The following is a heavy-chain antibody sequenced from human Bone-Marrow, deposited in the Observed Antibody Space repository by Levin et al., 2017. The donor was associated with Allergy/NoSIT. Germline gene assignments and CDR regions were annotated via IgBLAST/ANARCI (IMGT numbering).Heavy chain of an antibody. D-gene: IGHD3-10*01. CDR3: ARRGGSGINKWFGP. V-gene: IGHV2-5*02. CDR2: LSWDDDN. Sequence: SGPTLVKPTQTVTLTCSFSGFTLHARGEGVGWIRQSPGKALEWLATLSWDDDNRFSPSLKDRFTVTGDSSQNQVVLTMTNVDPVDTGTSYCARRGGSGINKWFGPWGQGILVTVSS. J-gene: IGHJ5*02. CDR1: GFTLHARGEG.